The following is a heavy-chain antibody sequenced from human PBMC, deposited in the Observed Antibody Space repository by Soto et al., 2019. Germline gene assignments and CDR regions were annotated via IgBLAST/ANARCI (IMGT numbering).Heavy chain of an antibody. CDR3: ARGVDAGVDV. J-gene: IGHJ6*02. CDR1: GYTFTSYD. D-gene: IGHD1-1*01. Sequence: QVQLVQSGAEVTKPGASVKVSCKASGYTFTSYDINWVRQATGQGLEWMGWMSPNSGATGYAQKFXGXAXMXXDTSISTAYMELSNLRSEDTAIYYCARGVDAGVDVWGQGSTVTVSS. CDR2: MSPNSGAT. V-gene: IGHV1-8*01.